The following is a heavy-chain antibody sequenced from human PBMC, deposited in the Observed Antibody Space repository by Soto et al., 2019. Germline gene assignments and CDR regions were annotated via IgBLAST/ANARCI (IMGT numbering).Heavy chain of an antibody. Sequence: GSLRLACAASVFTLRSFTMNWVRQAPGKGLEWVSTISSNSAYIYYTDALRGRFTISRDNAKNSLHLQMNSLRAEDTAVYYCTRDASRDSSARGWFDPWGPGTLVTVSS. CDR1: VFTLRSFT. J-gene: IGHJ5*02. CDR3: TRDASRDSSARGWFDP. D-gene: IGHD6-13*01. CDR2: ISSNSAYI. V-gene: IGHV3-21*01.